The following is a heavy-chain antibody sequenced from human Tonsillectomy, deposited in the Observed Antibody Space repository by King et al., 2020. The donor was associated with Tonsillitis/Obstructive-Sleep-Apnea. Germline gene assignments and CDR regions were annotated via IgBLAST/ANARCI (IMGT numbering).Heavy chain of an antibody. CDR1: GFTFSSYA. CDR2: ISYDGSNK. CDR3: ARDFLFAAAGTADY. J-gene: IGHJ4*02. D-gene: IGHD6-13*01. Sequence: QLVQSGGGVVQPGRSLRLSCAASGFTFSSYAMHWVRQAPGKGLEWVAVISYDGSNKYYADSVKGRFTISRDNSKNTLYLQMNSLRAEDTAVYYCARDFLFAAAGTADYWGQGTLVTVSS. V-gene: IGHV3-30*04.